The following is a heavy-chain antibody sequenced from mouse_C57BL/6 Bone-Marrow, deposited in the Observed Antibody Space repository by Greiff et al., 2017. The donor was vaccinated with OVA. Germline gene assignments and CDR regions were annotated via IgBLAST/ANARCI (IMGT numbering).Heavy chain of an antibody. CDR2: IHPNSGST. D-gene: IGHD4-1*01. J-gene: IGHJ1*03. CDR1: GYTFTSYW. CDR3: ARGGGTDWYFDV. Sequence: QVQLQQPGAELVKPGASVKLSCKASGYTFTSYWMHWVKQRPGQGLEWIGMIHPNSGSTNYNEKFKSKATLTVDKSSSTAYMQLSSLTSEASAVYYCARGGGTDWYFDVWGKGTTVTVSS. V-gene: IGHV1-64*01.